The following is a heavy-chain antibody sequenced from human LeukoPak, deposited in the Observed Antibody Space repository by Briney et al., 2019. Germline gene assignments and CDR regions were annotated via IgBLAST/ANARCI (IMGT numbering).Heavy chain of an antibody. Sequence: SVKVSCKASGFTFGSIAMQWVRQARGQPLEWIGWIVVGSGNTNYAQKFQQRLTITRDMSTNTAYMEMKSLRPEDTAVYCCAADTLYSGTWGQGTLVTVSS. CDR2: IVVGSGNT. D-gene: IGHD4-23*01. CDR1: GFTFGSIA. J-gene: IGHJ1*01. V-gene: IGHV1-58*02. CDR3: AADTLYSGT.